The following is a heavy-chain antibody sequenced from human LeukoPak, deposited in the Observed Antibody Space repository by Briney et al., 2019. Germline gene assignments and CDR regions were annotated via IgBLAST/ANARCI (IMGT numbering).Heavy chain of an antibody. CDR3: ARESRSSGEDY. Sequence: ASVKVSCKASGYSFINYGISWVRQAPGQGLEWMGWISSYSDDSRYAQKFQGGVTMTTDASTRTAYMELRSLRSDDTAVYYCARESRSSGEDYWGQGTLVTVSS. CDR2: ISSYSDDS. V-gene: IGHV1-18*01. CDR1: GYSFINYG. D-gene: IGHD6-19*01. J-gene: IGHJ4*02.